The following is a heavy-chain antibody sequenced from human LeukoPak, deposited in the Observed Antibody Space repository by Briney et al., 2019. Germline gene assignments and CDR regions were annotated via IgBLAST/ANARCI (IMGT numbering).Heavy chain of an antibody. CDR2: FYYTGST. CDR1: SDSIRSYY. Sequence: SETLSLTCTVSSDSIRSYYWSWIRQPPGKGLEGIGYFYYTGSTNYNPSLKSRVTISVDTSKNQFSLKLNSVTDADTAVYYCASKSSDHGELRFDYWGQGTLVTVSS. D-gene: IGHD1-7*01. CDR3: ASKSSDHGELRFDY. V-gene: IGHV4-59*01. J-gene: IGHJ4*02.